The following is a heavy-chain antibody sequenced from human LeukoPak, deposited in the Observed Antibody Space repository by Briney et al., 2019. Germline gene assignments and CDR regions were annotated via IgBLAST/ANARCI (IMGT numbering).Heavy chain of an antibody. CDR2: ISSSGSTI. J-gene: IGHJ3*02. V-gene: IGHV3-11*04. CDR3: AGSRYSYGADAFDI. D-gene: IGHD5-18*01. CDR1: GFIFSDYY. Sequence: GGSLRLSCAASGFIFSDYYMSWIRQAPGKWLEWVSYISSSGSTIYYADSVRGRFTISRDNAKNSLYLQMNSLRAEDTAISYCAGSRYSYGADAFDIWGQGTMVTVSS.